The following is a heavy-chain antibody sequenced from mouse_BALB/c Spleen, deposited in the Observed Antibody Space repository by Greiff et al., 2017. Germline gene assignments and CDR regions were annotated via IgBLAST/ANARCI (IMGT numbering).Heavy chain of an antibody. Sequence: ESGPGLVKPSQSLSLTCTVTGYSITSDYAWNWIRQFPGNKLEWMGYISYSGSTSYNPSLKSRISITRDTSKNQFFLQLNSVTTEDTATYYCARADYYGYSYAMDYWGQGTSVTVSS. V-gene: IGHV3-2*02. J-gene: IGHJ4*01. CDR1: GYSITSDYA. CDR3: ARADYYGYSYAMDY. D-gene: IGHD1-2*01. CDR2: ISYSGST.